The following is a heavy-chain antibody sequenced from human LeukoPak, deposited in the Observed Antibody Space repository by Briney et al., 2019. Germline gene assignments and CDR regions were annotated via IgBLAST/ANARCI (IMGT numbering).Heavy chain of an antibody. J-gene: IGHJ4*02. CDR2: ISSSSSYI. CDR1: GFTFSSYS. V-gene: IGHV3-21*01. Sequence: GGSLRLSCAASGFTFSSYSMNWVRQVPGKGLEWVSSISSSSSYIYYADSVKGRFTISRDNSKNTLYLQINSLRAEDTAVYFCARGRRDTAMVYFFDYWGQGTLVTVSS. D-gene: IGHD5-18*01. CDR3: ARGRRDTAMVYFFDY.